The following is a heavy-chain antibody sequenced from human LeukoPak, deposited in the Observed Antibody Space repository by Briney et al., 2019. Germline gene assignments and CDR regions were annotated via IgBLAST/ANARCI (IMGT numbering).Heavy chain of an antibody. Sequence: SEPLSLTCTVSGGSISSYYWSWIRQPPGKGLEWIGYIHYSGSTNYYKPSLKSRVTISVDTSKNQFSLKLSSVTAADTAVYYCAREIAAASQHYFDYWGQGTLVTVSS. V-gene: IGHV4-59*01. CDR3: AREIAAASQHYFDY. J-gene: IGHJ4*02. CDR1: GGSISSYY. D-gene: IGHD6-13*01. CDR2: IHYSGST.